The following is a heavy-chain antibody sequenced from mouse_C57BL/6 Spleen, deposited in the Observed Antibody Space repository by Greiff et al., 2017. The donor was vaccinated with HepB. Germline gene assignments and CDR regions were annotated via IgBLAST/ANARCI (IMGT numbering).Heavy chain of an antibody. CDR3: ASQNYYGSSYDAMDY. J-gene: IGHJ4*01. V-gene: IGHV1-64*01. D-gene: IGHD1-1*01. Sequence: QVQLQQPGAELVKPGASVKLSCKASGYTFTSYWMHWVKQRPGQGLEWIGMIHPNSGSTNYNEKFKSKATLTVDKSSSTAYMQLSSLTSEDSAVYYCASQNYYGSSYDAMDYWGQGTSVTVSS. CDR2: IHPNSGST. CDR1: GYTFTSYW.